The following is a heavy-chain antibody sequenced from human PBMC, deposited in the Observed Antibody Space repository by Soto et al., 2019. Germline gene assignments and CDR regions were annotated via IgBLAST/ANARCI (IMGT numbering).Heavy chain of an antibody. D-gene: IGHD2-21*01. CDR3: TIGSWSGEVFDI. J-gene: IGHJ3*02. Sequence: QVQLVQSGAEVKKPGSSVKVSCKDSGGTFSTYSMFWVRQAPGQGLEWMGRIIPMLGIRNYAQRFQDRVTITADKSTATAHMELSSLRSEDTAMYYCTIGSWSGEVFDIWGQGTMVTVS. CDR1: GGTFSTYS. V-gene: IGHV1-69*02. CDR2: IIPMLGIR.